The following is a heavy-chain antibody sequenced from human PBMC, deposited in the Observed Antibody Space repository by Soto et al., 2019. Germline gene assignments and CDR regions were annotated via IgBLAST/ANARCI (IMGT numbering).Heavy chain of an antibody. CDR3: ARSPRNWGFDY. D-gene: IGHD7-27*01. CDR2: MNPNSGNT. Sequence: QVQLVQSGAEVKKPGASVKVSCNASGYTFTSYDIKWVRQATGQGFEWMGWMNPNSGNTGYAQKFQGRVTMSRDTSITTAYTDRSSLRSEDTAVYYCARSPRNWGFDYWGLGTLVTVSS. V-gene: IGHV1-8*01. J-gene: IGHJ4*02. CDR1: GYTFTSYD.